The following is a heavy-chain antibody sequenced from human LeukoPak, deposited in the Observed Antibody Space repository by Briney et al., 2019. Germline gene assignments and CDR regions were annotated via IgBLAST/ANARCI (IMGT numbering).Heavy chain of an antibody. CDR3: AREFWVANAPGSWLDP. D-gene: IGHD7-27*01. Sequence: GGSLRLSCAASGFTFSSYSMNWVRQAPGKGLEWVSSISSSSSYIYYADSVKGRFTISRDNAKNSLYLQMNSLRAEDTAVYYCAREFWVANAPGSWLDPWGQGIPVTVSS. CDR2: ISSSSSYI. V-gene: IGHV3-21*04. J-gene: IGHJ5*02. CDR1: GFTFSSYS.